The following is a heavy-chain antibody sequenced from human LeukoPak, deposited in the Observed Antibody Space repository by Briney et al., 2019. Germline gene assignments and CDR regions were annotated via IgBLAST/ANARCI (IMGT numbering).Heavy chain of an antibody. CDR2: IYYSGST. Sequence: SETLSLTCSVSGGSISSAGNYWTWLRHHPGKGLEWIGYIYYSGSTYYNPSLESRVTISVDKSKNQFSLKLSSVTAADTAVYYCARRTYDSSGWGQGTLVTVSS. J-gene: IGHJ1*01. CDR3: ARRTYDSSG. D-gene: IGHD3-22*01. V-gene: IGHV4-31*03. CDR1: GGSISSAGNY.